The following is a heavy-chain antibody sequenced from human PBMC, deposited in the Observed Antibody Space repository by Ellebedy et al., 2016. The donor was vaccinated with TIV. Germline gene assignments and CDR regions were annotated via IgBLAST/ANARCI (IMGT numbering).Heavy chain of an antibody. Sequence: GESLKISCAASGFTFSSYSMNWVRQAPGKGLEWVSAISGSGGSTYYADSVKGRFTISRDNSKNTLYLQMNSLRAEDTAVYYCARDRWGVAAAGTKGAFDIWGQGTMVTVSS. D-gene: IGHD6-13*01. CDR1: GFTFSSYS. CDR2: ISGSGGST. CDR3: ARDRWGVAAAGTKGAFDI. J-gene: IGHJ3*02. V-gene: IGHV3-23*01.